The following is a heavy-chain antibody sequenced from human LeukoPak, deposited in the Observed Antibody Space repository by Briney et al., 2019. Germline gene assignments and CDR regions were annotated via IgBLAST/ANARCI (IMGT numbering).Heavy chain of an antibody. D-gene: IGHD4-23*01. J-gene: IGHJ2*01. Sequence: PGRSLRLSCAASGFTFSSYTIHWVRQAPGKGLEWVTIISYDGSNKYYADSVKGRFTISRDKSKNTVYLPLTSLRAEDTAVYYCARSPDYGGPYWYFDLWGRGALVTISS. CDR1: GFTFSSYT. CDR2: ISYDGSNK. CDR3: ARSPDYGGPYWYFDL. V-gene: IGHV3-30*14.